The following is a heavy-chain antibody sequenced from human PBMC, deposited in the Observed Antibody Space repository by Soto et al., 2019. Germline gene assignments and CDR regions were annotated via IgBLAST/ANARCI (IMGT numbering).Heavy chain of an antibody. Sequence: QVQLQQWGAGLLKPSETLSLTCAVYGGSFSGYYWNWIRQPPGKGLEWIGEINHSGSTNYNPSLKSRVTIAVAASKNQFSLKLSSVTAADTAVYYCARGGYCSSTSCYGGYDYWGQGTLVTVSP. V-gene: IGHV4-34*01. J-gene: IGHJ4*02. CDR2: INHSGST. CDR3: ARGGYCSSTSCYGGYDY. D-gene: IGHD2-2*01. CDR1: GGSFSGYY.